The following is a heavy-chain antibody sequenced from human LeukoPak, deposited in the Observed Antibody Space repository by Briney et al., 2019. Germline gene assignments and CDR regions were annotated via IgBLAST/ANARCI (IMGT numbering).Heavy chain of an antibody. CDR3: AKDHSANYYDSSGYLDY. CDR1: GFTFDDYA. CDR2: ISWNSGSI. Sequence: PGGSMRLSCAASGFTFDDYAMHWVRQAPGKGLEWVSGISWNSGSIGYADSVKGRFTISRDNAKNSLYLQTNSLRAEDTALYYCAKDHSANYYDSSGYLDYWGQGTLVTVSS. D-gene: IGHD3-22*01. J-gene: IGHJ4*02. V-gene: IGHV3-9*01.